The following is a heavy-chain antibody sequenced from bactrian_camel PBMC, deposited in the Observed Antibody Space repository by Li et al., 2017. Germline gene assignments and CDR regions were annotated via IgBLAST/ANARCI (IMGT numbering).Heavy chain of an antibody. CDR2: ISRTGDV. Sequence: DVQLVESGGGSVQAGGSLRLSCARSGFVYTGYCISWFRQAPGKERELVSTISRTGDVVYADFAKGRFTISRDNAKNTVYLQMNSLKPEDTAVYYCVRGWDDGSWSFKYWGQGTQVTVS. CDR3: VRGWDDGSWSFKY. CDR1: GFVYTGYC. J-gene: IGHJ4*01. V-gene: IGHV3S59*01. D-gene: IGHD2*01.